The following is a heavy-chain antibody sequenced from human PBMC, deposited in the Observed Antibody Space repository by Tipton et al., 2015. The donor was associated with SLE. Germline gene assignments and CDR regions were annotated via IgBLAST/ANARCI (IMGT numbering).Heavy chain of an antibody. Sequence: SLRLSCAASGFAFSSYSMYWVRQAPGKGLEWVSTLTGDGDTVYPVSVRGRFTVSGDTPKNTVYLQLSSLRVEDTAVYYCARQYLPGSGPSFDSWGQGTLVTVSS. CDR3: ARQYLPGSGPSFDS. J-gene: IGHJ4*02. D-gene: IGHD2/OR15-2a*01. CDR2: LTGDGDT. V-gene: IGHV3-23*01. CDR1: GFAFSSYS.